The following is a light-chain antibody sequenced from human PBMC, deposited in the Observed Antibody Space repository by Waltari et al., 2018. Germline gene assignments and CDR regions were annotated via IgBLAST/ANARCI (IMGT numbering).Light chain of an antibody. V-gene: IGKV4-1*01. Sequence: DIVMTQSPDSLAVSLGERATVNCKSSQSLLWSSNHLAWYQKKPGKPPRLLIYGASTRESGVPDRFSGNGSGTVFTLTISSLQAEDVAVYYCQQYYTTPLTFGGGTKVEIK. CDR2: GAS. J-gene: IGKJ4*01. CDR3: QQYYTTPLT. CDR1: QSLLWSSNH.